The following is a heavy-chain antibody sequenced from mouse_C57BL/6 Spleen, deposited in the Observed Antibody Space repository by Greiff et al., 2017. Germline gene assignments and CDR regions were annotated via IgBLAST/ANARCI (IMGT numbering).Heavy chain of an antibody. V-gene: IGHV2-5*01. Sequence: VKLMESGPGLVQPSQSLSITCTVSGFSLTSYGVHWVRQSPGKGLEWLGVIWRGGSTDYNAAFMSRLSITKDNSKSQVFFKMNSLQADDTAIYYCAKSHYSNSGFGYWGQGTLVTVSA. CDR3: AKSHYSNSGFGY. J-gene: IGHJ3*01. D-gene: IGHD2-5*01. CDR1: GFSLTSYG. CDR2: IWRGGST.